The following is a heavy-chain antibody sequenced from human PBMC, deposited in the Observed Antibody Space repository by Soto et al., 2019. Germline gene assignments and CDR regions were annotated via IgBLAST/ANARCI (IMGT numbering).Heavy chain of an antibody. CDR2: IYYSGST. CDR1: GGSVGSDYYY. D-gene: IGHD1-7*01. CDR3: ARGYNWNYGWFDP. V-gene: IGHV4-61*01. Sequence: SETLSLTCTVSGGSVGSDYYYWSWIRQPPGKGLEWIGYIYYSGSTNYNPSLKSRVTISVDTSKNQFSLKLSSVTAADTAVYYCARGYNWNYGWFDPWGQGTLVTVSS. J-gene: IGHJ5*02.